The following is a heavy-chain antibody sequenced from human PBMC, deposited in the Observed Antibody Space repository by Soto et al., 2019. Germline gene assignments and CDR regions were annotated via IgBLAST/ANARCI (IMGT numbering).Heavy chain of an antibody. D-gene: IGHD5-18*01. J-gene: IGHJ5*02. V-gene: IGHV4-59*01. Sequence: PSETLSLTCTVSGGSINSYYWSWIRQHPGKGLEWIGYIYYSGGTYYNPSLKSRVTISVDTSKSQFSLKLSSVTAADTAVYYCAKDSGYNYGYFRWFDPWGQGTLVTVSS. CDR2: IYYSGGT. CDR3: AKDSGYNYGYFRWFDP. CDR1: GGSINSYY.